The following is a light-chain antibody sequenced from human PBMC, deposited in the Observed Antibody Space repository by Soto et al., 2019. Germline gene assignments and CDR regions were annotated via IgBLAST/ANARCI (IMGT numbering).Light chain of an antibody. CDR3: QQRSNWPPWT. CDR1: QSVSSY. CDR2: DAS. V-gene: IGKV3-11*01. J-gene: IGKJ1*01. Sequence: EIVLTQSPATLSLSPGERATLSCRASQSVSSYLAWYQQKPGQAPRLLIYDASNRATGIPARFSGSGSGTDFTLTICSLEPEDFAVYYCQQRSNWPPWTFGQGTKVEI.